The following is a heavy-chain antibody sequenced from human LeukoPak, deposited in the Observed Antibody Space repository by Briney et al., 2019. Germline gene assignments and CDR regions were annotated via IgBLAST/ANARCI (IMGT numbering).Heavy chain of an antibody. Sequence: ASVKVSCKASGYTFTSYDINWVRQATGQGLEWMGWMNPNSGNTGYAQKFQGRVTMTRNTSISTAYMELSSLRAEDTAVYYRASNIGGSGRRWFDPWGQGTLVTVSS. V-gene: IGHV1-8*01. CDR2: MNPNSGNT. J-gene: IGHJ5*02. CDR1: GYTFTSYD. CDR3: ASNIGGSGRRWFDP. D-gene: IGHD3-10*01.